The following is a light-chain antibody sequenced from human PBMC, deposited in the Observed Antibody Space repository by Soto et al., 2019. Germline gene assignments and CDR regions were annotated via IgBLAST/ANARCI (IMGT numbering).Light chain of an antibody. V-gene: IGKV2-28*01. CDR3: MQALQNPPWT. J-gene: IGKJ1*01. CDR1: QSLLHSNGYNY. Sequence: DIVMTQSPLSLPVTPGEPASISCRSSQSLLHSNGYNYLDWYLQKPGQSPQLLIYLGSNRASGVPDRFTGSGSGTDFTLKISRVEAEDVGVYYCMQALQNPPWTFGRGTKVEIX. CDR2: LGS.